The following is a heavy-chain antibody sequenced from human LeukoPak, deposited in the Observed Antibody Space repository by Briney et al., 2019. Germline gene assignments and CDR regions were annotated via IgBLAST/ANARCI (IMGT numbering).Heavy chain of an antibody. D-gene: IGHD3-10*01. J-gene: IGHJ4*02. CDR3: AKGPNFGSWRAVNY. CDR2: IASDGAS. Sequence: GGSLRLSCAVSDSSFWSHDMSWVRQTLEKGLEWVSSIASDGASFYADSVRGRFTISRDKPQNILYLQMNSLRADDTARYYCAKGPNFGSWRAVNYWGQGRLVTVSS. V-gene: IGHV3-23*01. CDR1: DSSFWSHD.